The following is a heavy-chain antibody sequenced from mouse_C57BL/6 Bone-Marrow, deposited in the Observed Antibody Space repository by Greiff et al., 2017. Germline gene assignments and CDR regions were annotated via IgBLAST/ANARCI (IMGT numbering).Heavy chain of an antibody. Sequence: QVQLQQPGAELVKPGASVKMSCKASGYTFTSYWITWVKQRPGKGLEWIGQIYPGDGDTNYNGKFKGKATLTADKSSSTAYMQLSSLTSEDSAVYFCARKGFGDYYGSSGFAYWGQGTLVTVSA. CDR3: ARKGFGDYYGSSGFAY. V-gene: IGHV1-80*01. D-gene: IGHD1-1*01. CDR2: IYPGDGDT. CDR1: GYTFTSYW. J-gene: IGHJ3*01.